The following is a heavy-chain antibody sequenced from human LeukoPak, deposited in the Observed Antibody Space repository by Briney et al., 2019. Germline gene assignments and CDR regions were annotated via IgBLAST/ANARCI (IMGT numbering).Heavy chain of an antibody. Sequence: ASVKVSCKASGYTFTGYYMHWVRQAPGQGLEWMGWINPNSGGTNYAQKFQGRVTMTRDTSISTAYMELSRLRSDDTAVYYCARHLYYYDSSGYSSWGQGTLVTVSS. J-gene: IGHJ4*02. CDR3: ARHLYYYDSSGYSS. D-gene: IGHD3-22*01. CDR1: GYTFTGYY. CDR2: INPNSGGT. V-gene: IGHV1-2*02.